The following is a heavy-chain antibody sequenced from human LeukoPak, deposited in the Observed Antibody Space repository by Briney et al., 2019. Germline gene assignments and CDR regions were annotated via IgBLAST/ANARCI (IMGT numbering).Heavy chain of an antibody. CDR1: GFSFSTYG. Sequence: GGSLRLSCAASGFSFSTYGMHWVRQAPGKGLEWVALIWNAGTNTYYADSVKGRFTISKDNSKNTLYLQMNSLRAEDTAVYYCAGDTPPGGGYYFDYWGQGTLVIVSS. CDR2: IWNAGTNT. CDR3: AGDTPPGGGYYFDY. V-gene: IGHV3-33*01. J-gene: IGHJ4*02. D-gene: IGHD3-16*01.